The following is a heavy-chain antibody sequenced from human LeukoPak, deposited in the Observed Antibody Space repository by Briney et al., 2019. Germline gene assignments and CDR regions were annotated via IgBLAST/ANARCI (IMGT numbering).Heavy chain of an antibody. V-gene: IGHV1-46*01. Sequence: ASEPVSCKASGYTLTSYYMHWVGQDPGEPLEWMAILNPSGGSSSYAQKFQGRATLTRATSTSTVYMELSSLRSEDTAVYYCASVYKYGMDVWGQGTTVIVSS. CDR3: ASVYKYGMDV. CDR2: LNPSGGSS. CDR1: GYTLTSYY. J-gene: IGHJ6*02.